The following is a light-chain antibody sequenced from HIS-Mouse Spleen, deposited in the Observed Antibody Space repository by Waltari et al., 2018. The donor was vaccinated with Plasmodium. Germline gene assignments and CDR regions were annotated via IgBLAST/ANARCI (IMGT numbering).Light chain of an antibody. CDR3: QAWDSSTVV. Sequence: SYELTQPPSVSVSPGQTASITCSGDNLGDKYACWYQQKPGQSPVLVIYPDSKRPSGSPELFSGTNAGNTATLTIRGTQAMDEADYYCQAWDSSTVVFGGGTKLTVL. CDR1: NLGDKY. V-gene: IGLV3-1*01. J-gene: IGLJ2*01. CDR2: PDS.